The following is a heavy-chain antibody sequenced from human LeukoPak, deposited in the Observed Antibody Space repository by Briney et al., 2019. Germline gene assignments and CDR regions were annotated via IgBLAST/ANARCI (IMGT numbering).Heavy chain of an antibody. CDR1: GFTFGDYP. D-gene: IGHD3-22*01. V-gene: IGHV3-49*04. Sequence: PGRSLRLSCTASGFTFGDYPMTGVRQAPGKGLEWIGCIRSKGYGGTIEYAASVKGRFPISRDDSKSIAYLQMNSLKTGDTAVYYCTRDLHHYDSIAYYAWGQGTLVTVSS. CDR2: IRSKGYGGTI. CDR3: TRDLHHYDSIAYYA. J-gene: IGHJ5*02.